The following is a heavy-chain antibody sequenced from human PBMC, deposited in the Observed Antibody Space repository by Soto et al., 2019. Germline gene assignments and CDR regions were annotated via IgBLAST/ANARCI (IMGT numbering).Heavy chain of an antibody. Sequence: GESLKISCKGSGFTFTSYWIAWVLQMPGKGLEWMGIIYPGDSDTSYSPSFQGQVTISADKSINTAYLHWSSLKASDTAIYYCAKNEASCSTNGCSNFDYWGQGTLVTVSS. V-gene: IGHV5-51*01. CDR2: IYPGDSDT. CDR1: GFTFTSYW. CDR3: AKNEASCSTNGCSNFDY. J-gene: IGHJ4*02. D-gene: IGHD2-2*01.